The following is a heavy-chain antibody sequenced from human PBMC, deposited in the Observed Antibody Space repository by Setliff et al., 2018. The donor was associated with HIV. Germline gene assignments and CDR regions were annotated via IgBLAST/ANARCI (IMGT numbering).Heavy chain of an antibody. CDR3: TRNQGSSFGHGFDY. V-gene: IGHV3-15*01. CDR1: GFTFSNAW. D-gene: IGHD3-3*01. CDR2: IKSKTDGGTT. J-gene: IGHJ4*02. Sequence: GSLRLSCAASGFTFSNAWMSWVRQAPGKGLEWVGRIKSKTDGGTTDYAAPVKGRFTISRDDSKNTLYLQMNSLKTEDTAVYYCTRNQGSSFGHGFDYWGRGTLVTISS.